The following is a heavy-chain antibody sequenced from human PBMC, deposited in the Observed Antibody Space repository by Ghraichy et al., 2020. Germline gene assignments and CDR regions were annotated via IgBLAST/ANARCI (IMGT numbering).Heavy chain of an antibody. D-gene: IGHD5-12*01. V-gene: IGHV6-1*01. CDR2: TYYRSKWYN. Sequence: SQTLSLTCAISWDSVSSNSAAWNWIRQSPSRGLEWLGRTYYRSKWYNDYAVSVKSRITINPDTSKNQFSLQLNSVTPEDTAVYYCARDWGNSGYDPYYYYYGMDVWGQGTTVTVSS. CDR1: WDSVSSNSAA. CDR3: ARDWGNSGYDPYYYYYGMDV. J-gene: IGHJ6*02.